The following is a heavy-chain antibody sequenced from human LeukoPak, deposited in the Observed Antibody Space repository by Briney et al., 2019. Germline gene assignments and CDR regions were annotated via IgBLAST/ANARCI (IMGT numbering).Heavy chain of an antibody. CDR1: GYSFADYW. J-gene: IGHJ4*02. CDR3: GRHRSSGYYDY. V-gene: IGHV5-51*01. CDR2: IYPGDSDT. D-gene: IGHD3-22*01. Sequence: GESLKISCKGSGYSFADYWIGWVRQMPGKGLEWMGIIYPGDSDTRYSPSFQGQVTISADKSISTAYLQWSSLKASDTAMYYCGRHRSSGYYDYWGQGTLVTVSP.